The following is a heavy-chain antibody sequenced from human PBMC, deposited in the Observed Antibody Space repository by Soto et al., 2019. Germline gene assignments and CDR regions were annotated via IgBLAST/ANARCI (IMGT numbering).Heavy chain of an antibody. CDR3: ATSWAKDRAGNDAFDI. J-gene: IGHJ3*02. CDR1: EYTLTELS. V-gene: IGHV1-24*01. Sequence: ASVKVSCKVSEYTLTELSMHWVRQAPGKGLEWMGGFDPEDGETIYAQKFQGRVTMTEDTSTDTAYMELSSLRSEDTAVYYCATSWAKDRAGNDAFDIWGQGTMVTVSS. CDR2: FDPEDGET. D-gene: IGHD6-13*01.